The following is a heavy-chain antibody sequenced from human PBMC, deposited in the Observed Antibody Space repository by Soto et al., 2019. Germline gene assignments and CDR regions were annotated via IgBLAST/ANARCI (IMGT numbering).Heavy chain of an antibody. J-gene: IGHJ3*02. Sequence: EVQLLESGGGLVQPGGSLRLSCAASGFTFSTYAMTWVRQAPGKGLEWVSSVTNSGSNTYHADSVKGRFTISRDNSKNMLFPQMNSLRAEDTALYYCAKDLAATATGDSFDIWGQGTMVTVSS. D-gene: IGHD1-1*01. CDR3: AKDLAATATGDSFDI. CDR2: VTNSGSNT. V-gene: IGHV3-23*01. CDR1: GFTFSTYA.